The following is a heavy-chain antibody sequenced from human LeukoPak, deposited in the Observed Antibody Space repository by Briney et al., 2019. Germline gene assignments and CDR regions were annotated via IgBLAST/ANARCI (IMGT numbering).Heavy chain of an antibody. D-gene: IGHD5-18*01. CDR3: ARDSAPGDTYGLLGIDS. Sequence: ASVKVSCKAYGYTFTGYYRHWVRQAPGQGLEWMGWINTNSGGTNYAQKFQGRVTMTRDTSISTAYMELSRLRSDDTAVYYCARDSAPGDTYGLLGIDSWGQGTLVTVSS. CDR2: INTNSGGT. CDR1: GYTFTGYY. V-gene: IGHV1-2*02. J-gene: IGHJ4*02.